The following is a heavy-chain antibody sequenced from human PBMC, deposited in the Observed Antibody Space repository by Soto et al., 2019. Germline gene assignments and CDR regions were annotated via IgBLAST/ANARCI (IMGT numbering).Heavy chain of an antibody. D-gene: IGHD1-1*01. CDR1: GFTSRSYA. CDR2: ISGSGDSR. V-gene: IGHV3-23*01. Sequence: EVQLLESGGGLVQPGGSLRLSCAASGFTSRSYAMSWVRQAPGKGLEWVSGISGSGDSRYYADSVRGRFTISRDNPKNTLNLQMNSLRVEDTAVYHCPKGYYFHNSRFDYWGQGSLVTVSS. J-gene: IGHJ4*02. CDR3: PKGYYFHNSRFDY.